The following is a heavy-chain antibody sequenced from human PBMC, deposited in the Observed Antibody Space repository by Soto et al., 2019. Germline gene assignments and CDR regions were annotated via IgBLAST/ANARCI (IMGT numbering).Heavy chain of an antibody. CDR1: GFTVSNNY. Sequence: EVQLVETGGGLIQPGGSLRLSCAASGFTVSNNYMSWVRQAPGKGLEWVSLIYSGGSTYYADSVKGRFTISRDNSKNTLYIQRNSLRAEDTAVYYCATYSSLDYLSQGTLVTVSS. J-gene: IGHJ4*02. CDR2: IYSGGST. D-gene: IGHD6-13*01. CDR3: ATYSSLDY. V-gene: IGHV3-53*02.